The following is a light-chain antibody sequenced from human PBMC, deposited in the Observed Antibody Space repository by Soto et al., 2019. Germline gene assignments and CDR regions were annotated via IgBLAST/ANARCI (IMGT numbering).Light chain of an antibody. CDR2: GVS. V-gene: IGKV1-9*01. CDR3: QQLNRYPYT. J-gene: IGKJ2*01. Sequence: DIQLTQSPSLLSASVGDRVTITCRASQGGVSYLAWYQQKAGIAPKLLIYGVSTLQSGVPSRFSGRGSRTVFTLTISNLQPEDLATYYCQQLNRYPYTFGQGTKLEIK. CDR1: QGGVSY.